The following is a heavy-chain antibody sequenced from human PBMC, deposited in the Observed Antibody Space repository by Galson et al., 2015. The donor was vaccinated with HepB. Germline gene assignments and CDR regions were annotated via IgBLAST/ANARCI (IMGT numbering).Heavy chain of an antibody. CDR1: GYTFTSYA. CDR3: ARDVRLLWFGESYYFAY. J-gene: IGHJ4*02. V-gene: IGHV1-3*04. CDR2: INTGNGNT. D-gene: IGHD3-10*01. Sequence: SVKVSCKASGYTFTSYAMHWLRQAPGQRLEWMGWINTGNGNTKYSQKSQGRVTITRDTSASTAYMELSSLRSEDTAVYYCARDVRLLWFGESYYFAYWGQGTLVTVSS.